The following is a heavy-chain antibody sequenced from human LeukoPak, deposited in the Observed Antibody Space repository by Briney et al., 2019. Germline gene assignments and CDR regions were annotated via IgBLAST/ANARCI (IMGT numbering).Heavy chain of an antibody. CDR1: GGSISSYY. D-gene: IGHD3-3*01. J-gene: IGHJ4*02. Sequence: SETLSLTCTVSGGSISSYYWSWIRQPPGKGLEWIGYIYYSGSTNYNPSLKSRVTISVDTSKNQFSLKLSSVTAADTAVYYCASIDFWSGYYYFDYWGQGTPVTVSS. V-gene: IGHV4-59*08. CDR2: IYYSGST. CDR3: ASIDFWSGYYYFDY.